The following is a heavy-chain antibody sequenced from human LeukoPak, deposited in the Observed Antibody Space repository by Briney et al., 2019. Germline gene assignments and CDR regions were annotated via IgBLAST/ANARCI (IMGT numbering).Heavy chain of an antibody. J-gene: IGHJ4*02. D-gene: IGHD5-18*01. CDR3: AKDIVGYSYGYEYFDY. V-gene: IGHV3-23*01. Sequence: HPGGSLRLSCAASGFTFSSYGMSWVRQAPGKGLEWVSAISGSGGSTYYADSVKGRFTISRDNSKNTLYLQMNSLRAEDTAVYYCAKDIVGYSYGYEYFDYWGQGTLVTVSS. CDR1: GFTFSSYG. CDR2: ISGSGGST.